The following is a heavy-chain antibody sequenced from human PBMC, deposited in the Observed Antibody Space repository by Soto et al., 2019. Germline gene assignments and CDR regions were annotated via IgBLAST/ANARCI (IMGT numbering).Heavy chain of an antibody. CDR2: ISMSTDYS. CDR3: AKNTSSWFDY. V-gene: IGHV1-18*01. Sequence: QVQLVQSGAELKKPGASVKVSCKTSGNPFTNYGTTGLRQPPGQGLEWRGWISMSTDYSHSAQKLQGRVFMTTDTSTRTDFMELRNLRSDDTSFYYCAKNTSSWFDYWGQRTRVTVSS. CDR1: GNPFTNYG. J-gene: IGHJ5*01. D-gene: IGHD2-2*01.